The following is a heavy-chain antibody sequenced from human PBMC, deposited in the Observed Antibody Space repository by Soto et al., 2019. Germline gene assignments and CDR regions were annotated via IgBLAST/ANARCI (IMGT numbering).Heavy chain of an antibody. J-gene: IGHJ4*02. Sequence: SVNVSCTASGGTSSSYAISWVRQAPGQGLEWMGGIIPIFGTANYAQKFQGRVTITADKSTSTAYMELSSLRSEDTAVYYCASNAFDILTGYYFDYWGQGTLVTVSS. CDR3: ASNAFDILTGYYFDY. CDR2: IIPIFGTA. CDR1: GGTSSSYA. V-gene: IGHV1-69*06. D-gene: IGHD3-9*01.